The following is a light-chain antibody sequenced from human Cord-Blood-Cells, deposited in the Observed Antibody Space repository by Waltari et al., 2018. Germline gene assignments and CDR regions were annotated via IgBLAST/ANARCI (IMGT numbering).Light chain of an antibody. Sequence: QSVLTQPPSVSAAPGQKVTITGSGSRYNIGNNYVSWYQQLPGTAPKLLIYENNKRPSGIPDRFSGSKSGTSATLGITGLQTGDEADYYCGTWDSSLSAYVFGTGTKVTVL. CDR2: ENN. J-gene: IGLJ1*01. CDR3: GTWDSSLSAYV. V-gene: IGLV1-51*02. CDR1: RYNIGNNY.